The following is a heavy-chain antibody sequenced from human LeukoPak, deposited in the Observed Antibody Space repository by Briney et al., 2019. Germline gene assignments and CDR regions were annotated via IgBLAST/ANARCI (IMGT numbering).Heavy chain of an antibody. D-gene: IGHD5-24*01. Sequence: ASVKVSCKASGYTFTSYYMHWVRQAPGQGLEWMGIINPSGGSTSYAQKFQGRVTMTRDTSTSTVYMELSSLRSEDTAVYYCAILYLEMATIFDCWGQGTLVTVSS. V-gene: IGHV1-46*01. CDR2: INPSGGST. CDR3: AILYLEMATIFDC. CDR1: GYTFTSYY. J-gene: IGHJ5*01.